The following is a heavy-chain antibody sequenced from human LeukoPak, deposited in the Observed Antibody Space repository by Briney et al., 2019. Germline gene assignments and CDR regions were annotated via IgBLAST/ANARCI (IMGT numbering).Heavy chain of an antibody. V-gene: IGHV1-69*13. Sequence: SVKVSCKASGGTFSSYAISCVRQPTGQGLEWMGGIISIFGTANYAQKLQGRVTITADESTSTAYMELSSLRSEDTSVYYCARGRRITMKPVVFDIWGQGTMVTVSS. CDR1: GGTFSSYA. CDR2: IISIFGTA. D-gene: IGHD3-22*01. CDR3: ARGRRITMKPVVFDI. J-gene: IGHJ3*02.